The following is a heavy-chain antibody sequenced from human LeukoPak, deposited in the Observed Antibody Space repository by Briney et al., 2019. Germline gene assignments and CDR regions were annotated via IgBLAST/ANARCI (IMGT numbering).Heavy chain of an antibody. CDR3: ARGGGEAVAGTEFDY. Sequence: GGSLRLSCAASGFTFSSYSMNRVRQAPGKGLEWVSSISSSSYIYYADSVKGRFTISRDNAKNSLYLQMNSLRAEDTAVYYCARGGGEAVAGTEFDYWGQGTLVTVSS. D-gene: IGHD6-19*01. CDR1: GFTFSSYS. V-gene: IGHV3-21*01. CDR2: ISSSSYI. J-gene: IGHJ4*02.